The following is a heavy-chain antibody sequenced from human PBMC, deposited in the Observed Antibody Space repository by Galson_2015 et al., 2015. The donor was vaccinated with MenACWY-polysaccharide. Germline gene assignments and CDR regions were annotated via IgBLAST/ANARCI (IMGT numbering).Heavy chain of an antibody. Sequence: SVKVSCKASGYTFTGYYIHWVRQAPGQGLEWMGRINPNSDGTNFAQKFQGMVTTTRDTSINTAYLEVGKLRPDDTAVYYCARGLFQLYAVAASDIWVPGTLAPASS. CDR1: GYTFTGYY. V-gene: IGHV1-2*06. CDR2: INPNSDGT. D-gene: IGHD1-1*01. J-gene: IGHJ3*02. CDR3: ARGLFQLYAVAASDI.